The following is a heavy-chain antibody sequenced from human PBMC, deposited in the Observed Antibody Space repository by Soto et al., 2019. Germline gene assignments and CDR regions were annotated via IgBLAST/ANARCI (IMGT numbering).Heavy chain of an antibody. J-gene: IGHJ4*02. V-gene: IGHV1-69*06. CDR2: IVPNIVTV. CDR3: ARRKTAGFLRYVDN. D-gene: IGHD6-19*01. CDR1: GGTLTNFINYP. Sequence: QVQLVQSGAEVMQPGSSVKVSCKPSGGTLTNFINYPINWVRQSPGQGLEWMGGIVPNIVTVNYAQKFQGRVTMTADKSTGTVYVELSSMRSDDSALYYCARRKTAGFLRYVDNWGQGTLITVSS.